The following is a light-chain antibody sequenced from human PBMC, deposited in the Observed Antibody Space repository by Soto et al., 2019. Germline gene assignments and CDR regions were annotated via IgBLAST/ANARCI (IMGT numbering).Light chain of an antibody. J-gene: IGKJ4*01. CDR2: DAS. V-gene: IGKV1-33*01. CDR1: QDISNY. CDR3: QQYDNLPLT. Sequence: DIQLTQSPSFLSASVGDRVTITCRASQDISNYLNWYQQKPGKAPKLLIYDASNLETGVPSRFSGSGSGTDFTFTISSLQPEDIATSYCQQYDNLPLTFGGGTEVDIK.